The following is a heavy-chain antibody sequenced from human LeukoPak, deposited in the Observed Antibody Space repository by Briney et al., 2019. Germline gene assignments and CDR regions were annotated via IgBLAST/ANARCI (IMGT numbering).Heavy chain of an antibody. D-gene: IGHD6-6*01. Sequence: AGGSLRLSCAASGFTFSSYEMNWVRQAPGKGLEWVSYISSSGSTIYYADSVKGRFTISRDDAKHSLYLQMNSLRAEDTAVYYCAAEYSSKIYYFDYWGQGTLVTVSS. V-gene: IGHV3-48*03. J-gene: IGHJ4*02. CDR1: GFTFSSYE. CDR2: ISSSGSTI. CDR3: AAEYSSKIYYFDY.